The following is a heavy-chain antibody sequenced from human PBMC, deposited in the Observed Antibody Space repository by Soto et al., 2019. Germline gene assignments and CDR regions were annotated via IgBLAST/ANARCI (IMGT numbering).Heavy chain of an antibody. V-gene: IGHV1-18*01. CDR3: ARVIPGAEAWFDP. CDR1: GNTFTNFG. D-gene: IGHD2-2*01. CDR2: ISAYTDDP. Sequence: ASVKVSCKASGNTFTNFGVAWVRQAPGQGLEWMGWISAYTDDPNYAQKFQGRVTMTIDTSTSTAYLDLRSLTSDDTAVYYCARVIPGAEAWFDPWGQGTLVTVSS. J-gene: IGHJ5*02.